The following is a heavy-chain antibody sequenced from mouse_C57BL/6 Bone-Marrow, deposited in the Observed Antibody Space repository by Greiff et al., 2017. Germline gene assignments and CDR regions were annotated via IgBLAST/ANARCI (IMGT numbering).Heavy chain of an antibody. CDR2: IDPSDSET. CDR1: GYTFTSYW. D-gene: IGHD1-1*01. V-gene: IGHV1-52*01. Sequence: QVQLQQPGAELVRPGSSVKLSCKASGYTFTSYWMHWVKQRPIQGLEWIGNIDPSDSETHYNQKFKDKATLTVDKSSSTAYMQLSSLTSEDSAVYYWARRYEENWFAYWGQGTLVTVSA. CDR3: ARRYEENWFAY. J-gene: IGHJ3*01.